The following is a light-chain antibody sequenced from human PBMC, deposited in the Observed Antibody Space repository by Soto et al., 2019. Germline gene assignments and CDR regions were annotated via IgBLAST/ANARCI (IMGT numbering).Light chain of an antibody. CDR1: RGIYSF. V-gene: IGKV1-39*01. Sequence: DIQMTQSPSSLSASVGDRVTITCRASRGIYSFLNWYQHKPGKPPELLIYVASTLQSGVPSRFNGSGSGTDFTLTISSLQPEDFATYYCQQYSTYPFTFGPGTKVDIK. CDR2: VAS. J-gene: IGKJ3*01. CDR3: QQYSTYPFT.